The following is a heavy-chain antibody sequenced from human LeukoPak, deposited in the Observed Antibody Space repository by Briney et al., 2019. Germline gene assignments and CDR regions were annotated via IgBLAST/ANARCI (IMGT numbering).Heavy chain of an antibody. CDR3: ARDLGYEVAGPIDY. CDR1: GFTFSSYS. D-gene: IGHD2-15*01. CDR2: ISSSSGYI. J-gene: IGHJ4*02. V-gene: IGHV3-21*01. Sequence: GGSLRLSCAASGFTFSSYSMNWVRQAPGKGLEWVSSISSSSGYIYYADSVKGRFTISRDNAKNSLYLQMNSLRAEDTAVYYCARDLGYEVAGPIDYWGQGTLVTVSS.